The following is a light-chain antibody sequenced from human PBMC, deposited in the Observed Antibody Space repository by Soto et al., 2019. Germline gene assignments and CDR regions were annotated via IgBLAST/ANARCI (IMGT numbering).Light chain of an antibody. V-gene: IGKV3-20*01. J-gene: IGKJ1*01. CDR3: QQYGSSPWT. Sequence: EIVLTQSPGTLSLSPGERATLSCRASQSVSSSYLAWYQQKPGQAPRRLIYCASSRATGIPDRFSGSGSGTAFTLTISRLEPEDFAVYYCQQYGSSPWTFGQGTKVEIK. CDR1: QSVSSSY. CDR2: CAS.